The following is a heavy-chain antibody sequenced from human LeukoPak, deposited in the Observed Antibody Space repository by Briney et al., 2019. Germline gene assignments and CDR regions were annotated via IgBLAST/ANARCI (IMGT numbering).Heavy chain of an antibody. D-gene: IGHD3-16*01. V-gene: IGHV3-23*01. CDR2: ISGSGGNT. CDR3: TQGARTDTYWYFDL. CDR1: GFTFSIYA. Sequence: GRSLRLSCAAYGFTFSIYAMRWVRQAPGKGLEWVSAISGSGGNTHYADSVKGRFTISRDNSKNTLYVQMNSLRVEDTAVYYRTQGARTDTYWYFDLWGRGTLVTVAS. J-gene: IGHJ2*01.